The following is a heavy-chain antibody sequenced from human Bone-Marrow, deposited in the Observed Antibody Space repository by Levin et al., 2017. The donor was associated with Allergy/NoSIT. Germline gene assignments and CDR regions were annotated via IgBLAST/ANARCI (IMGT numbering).Heavy chain of an antibody. CDR2: IYYSGNT. D-gene: IGHD5-12*01. V-gene: IGHV4-31*03. CDR3: ARFHGYDFDY. CDR1: GGSISGGGYY. J-gene: IGHJ4*02. Sequence: LRLSCTVSGGSISGGGYYWSWIRQHPGKGLEWIGYIYYSGNTYYNPSLKSRVIISVVTSKNQLSLKLTSVTVADPSVYYCARFHGYDFDYWGQGTLVTVSS.